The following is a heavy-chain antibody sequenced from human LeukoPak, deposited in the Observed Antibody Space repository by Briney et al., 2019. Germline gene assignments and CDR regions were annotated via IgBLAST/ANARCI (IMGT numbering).Heavy chain of an antibody. D-gene: IGHD3-16*01. CDR2: INHSGST. CDR1: GGSFSGYY. CDR3: ARAFYDIMIGDAFDI. Sequence: SETLSLTCAVYGGSFSGYYWSWIRQPPGKGLEWIGEINHSGSTNYNPSLKSRVTISVDTSKNQFSLKLSSVTAADTAVYYCARAFYDIMIGDAFDIWGQGTMVTVSS. V-gene: IGHV4-34*01. J-gene: IGHJ3*02.